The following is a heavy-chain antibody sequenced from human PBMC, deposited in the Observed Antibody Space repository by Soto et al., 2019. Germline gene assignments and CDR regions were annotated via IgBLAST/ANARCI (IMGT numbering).Heavy chain of an antibody. CDR2: ISGSGLTI. V-gene: IGHV3-11*04. CDR1: GFTFSDYY. CDR3: ARGPYRNTYNWFDS. J-gene: IGHJ5*02. Sequence: GGSLRLSCAASGFTFSDYYMSWIRQAPGKGLEWVSYISGSGLTIYYADSVKGRFTISRDNAKNSLYLQMNSLGVEDTAVYYCARGPYRNTYNWFDSWGQGTLVTVSS. D-gene: IGHD5-12*01.